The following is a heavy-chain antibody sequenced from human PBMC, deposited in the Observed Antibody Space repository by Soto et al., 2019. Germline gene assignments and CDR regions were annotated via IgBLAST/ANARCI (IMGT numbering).Heavy chain of an antibody. CDR2: ISAYNGNT. J-gene: IGHJ4*02. CDR1: GYSFGTSG. D-gene: IGHD3-22*01. CDR3: ARAGQYYDSSGYAN. Sequence: QVKLVQSGTEVKKPGASMKVSCKASGYSFGTSGISWVRQAPGQGLEWMGWISAYNGNTNYEQKLQDRVTMTTDTSTNTAYLELRSLRSDDTAGYYCARAGQYYDSSGYANWGQGTLVTVSS. V-gene: IGHV1-18*01.